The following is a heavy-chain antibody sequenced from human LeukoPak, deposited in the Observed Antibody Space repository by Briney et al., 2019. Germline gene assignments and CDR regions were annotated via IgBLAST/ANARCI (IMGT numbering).Heavy chain of an antibody. D-gene: IGHD3-10*01. CDR2: ISYDGSNK. Sequence: GRSLRLSCAVSGFIFSNYDMHWVRQAPGRGLEWVAVISYDGSNKYYGDSVKGRFTISRDNSKNTLYLQMNSLRAEDTAVYYCARAPYYYYDSGSGTRVTGNPDYWGQGTLVTVSS. CDR3: ARAPYYYYDSGSGTRVTGNPDY. V-gene: IGHV3-30*03. J-gene: IGHJ4*02. CDR1: GFIFSNYD.